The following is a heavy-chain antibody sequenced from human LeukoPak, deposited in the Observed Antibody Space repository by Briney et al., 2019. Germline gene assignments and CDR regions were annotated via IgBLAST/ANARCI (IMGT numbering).Heavy chain of an antibody. Sequence: GGSLRLSCAASGLTFSSYAMSWVRQAPGKGLEWVSAISGSGGSTYYADSVKGRFTISRDNSKNTLYLQMNSLRAEDTAVYYCANRRKNYYYYYMDVWGKGTTVTVSS. CDR1: GLTFSSYA. CDR3: ANRRKNYYYYYMDV. J-gene: IGHJ6*03. V-gene: IGHV3-23*01. CDR2: ISGSGGST.